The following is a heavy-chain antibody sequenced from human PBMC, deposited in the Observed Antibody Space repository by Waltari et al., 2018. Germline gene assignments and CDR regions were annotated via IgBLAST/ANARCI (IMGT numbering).Heavy chain of an antibody. V-gene: IGHV4-38-2*01. Sequence: VQLQESGPGLVQPSEPLSLTRAVLGCPIRSGNYWGWVRQPPGKGLEWIGSIYHSGSTYYNPSLKSRVTISVDTSKNQFSLNLSSLSAADTAVYYCARHGAVAGWGDYWGQGTLVTVSS. CDR3: ARHGAVAGWGDY. CDR2: IYHSGST. J-gene: IGHJ4*02. D-gene: IGHD6-19*01. CDR1: GCPIRSGNY.